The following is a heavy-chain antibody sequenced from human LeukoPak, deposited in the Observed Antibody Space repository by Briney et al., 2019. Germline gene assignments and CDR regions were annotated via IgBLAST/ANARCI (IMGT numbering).Heavy chain of an antibody. CDR3: ARDQSIAVATDY. D-gene: IGHD6-19*01. V-gene: IGHV1-2*02. J-gene: IGHJ4*02. CDR1: GYTFTGYY. CDR2: INPNSGGT. Sequence: VASVKVSCKASGYTFTGYYMHWVRQAPGQGLEWMGWINPNSGGTNYAQKFQGRVTMTRDTSISTAYMELSRLRSDDTAVYYCARDQSIAVATDYWAQGTLVTVSS.